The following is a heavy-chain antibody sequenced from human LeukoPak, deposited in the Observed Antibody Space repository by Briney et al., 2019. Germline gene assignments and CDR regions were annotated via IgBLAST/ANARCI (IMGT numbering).Heavy chain of an antibody. J-gene: IGHJ3*02. CDR3: ARFQYKAAFDI. CDR1: GGSLSGYY. Sequence: PSETLSLTCTVSGGSLSGYYWSWIRQPPGKGLEWIGYVYYSGSTTYNPSLKSRVTISVDTSKNQFSLRLGSVTAADTAVYYCARFQYKAAFDIWGQGTMVTVSS. D-gene: IGHD1-1*01. CDR2: VYYSGST. V-gene: IGHV4-59*01.